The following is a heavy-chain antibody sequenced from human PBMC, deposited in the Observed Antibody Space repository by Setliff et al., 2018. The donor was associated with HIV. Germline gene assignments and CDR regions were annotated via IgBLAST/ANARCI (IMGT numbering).Heavy chain of an antibody. Sequence: PGGSLRLSCAASGFTFNTYAIHWVRQAPGKGLEWVAVISYDGTNKYYGDSVKGRFTISRDNSKKTLYLQMNSLSGDDTAVYYCARDRGYRSAWSYYGMDVWGQGTTVTVSS. D-gene: IGHD6-19*01. J-gene: IGHJ6*02. V-gene: IGHV3-30-3*01. CDR1: GFTFNTYA. CDR3: ARDRGYRSAWSYYGMDV. CDR2: ISYDGTNK.